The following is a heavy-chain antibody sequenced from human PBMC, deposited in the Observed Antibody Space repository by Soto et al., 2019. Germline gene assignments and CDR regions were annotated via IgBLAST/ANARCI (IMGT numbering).Heavy chain of an antibody. V-gene: IGHV5-51*01. Sequence: GESLKISCKGSGYSFTTYCIGWVRQMPGKGLEWMGIIYPADSDTRYSPSFQGQVTISADKSISTAYLQWSSLKASDTAMYYCGLGSYLDYFDSWGQGALVTVSS. CDR3: GLGSYLDYFDS. CDR1: GYSFTTYC. D-gene: IGHD1-26*01. J-gene: IGHJ4*02. CDR2: IYPADSDT.